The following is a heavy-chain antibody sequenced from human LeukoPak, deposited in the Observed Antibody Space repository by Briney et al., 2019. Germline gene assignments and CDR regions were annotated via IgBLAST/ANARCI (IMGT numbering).Heavy chain of an antibody. CDR1: GGSISTYY. CDR3: ARHVEHSTSSWVDP. CDR2: IYYSGST. Sequence: SETLSLTCTVSGGSISTYYWNWIRQPPGKGLEWIGTIYYSGSTYYSPSLKSRVTISVDTPKNQFSLKLTSVTAADTAVYYCARHVEHSTSSWVDPWGQGTLVTVSS. V-gene: IGHV4-59*04. J-gene: IGHJ5*02. D-gene: IGHD6-6*01.